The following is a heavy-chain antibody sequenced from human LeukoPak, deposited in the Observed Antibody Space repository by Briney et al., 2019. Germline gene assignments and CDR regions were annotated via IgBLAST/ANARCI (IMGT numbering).Heavy chain of an antibody. CDR2: FDPEDGET. J-gene: IGHJ4*02. D-gene: IGHD2-21*02. CDR1: GYTLTELS. Sequence: GSVKVSCKVSGYTLTELSMHWVRQAPGKGLEWMGGFDPEDGETIYAQKFQGRVTMTEDTSTDTAYMELSSLRSEDTAVYYCATAYCGGDCRSYFDYWGQGTLVTVSS. V-gene: IGHV1-24*01. CDR3: ATAYCGGDCRSYFDY.